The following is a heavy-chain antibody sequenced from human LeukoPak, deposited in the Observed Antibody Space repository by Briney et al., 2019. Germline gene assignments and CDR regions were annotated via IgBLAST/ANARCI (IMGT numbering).Heavy chain of an antibody. CDR1: GGSISSYY. CDR3: ARDLTYYYDSSGLRHTFDI. D-gene: IGHD3-22*01. CDR2: IYYSGST. Sequence: SETLSLTCTVSGGSISSYYWSWIRQPPGKGLEWIGYIYYSGSTNYNPSLKSRVTISVDTSKNQFSLKLSSVTAADTAIYYCARDLTYYYDSSGLRHTFDIWGQGTMVTVSS. J-gene: IGHJ3*02. V-gene: IGHV4-59*12.